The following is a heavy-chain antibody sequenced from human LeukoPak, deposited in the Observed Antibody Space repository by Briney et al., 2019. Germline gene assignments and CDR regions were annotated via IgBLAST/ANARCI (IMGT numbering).Heavy chain of an antibody. CDR1: GGSFSGYY. Sequence: SETLSLTRAVYGGSFSGYYWSWIRQPPGKGLEWIGEINHSGSTNYNPSLKSRVTISVDTSKNQFSLKLSSVTAADTAVYYCARENDYGDYWFDPWGQGTLVTVSS. J-gene: IGHJ5*02. CDR3: ARENDYGDYWFDP. D-gene: IGHD4-17*01. V-gene: IGHV4-34*01. CDR2: INHSGST.